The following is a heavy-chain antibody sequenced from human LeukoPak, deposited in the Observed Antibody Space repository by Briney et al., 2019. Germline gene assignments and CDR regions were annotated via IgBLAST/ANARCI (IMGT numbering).Heavy chain of an antibody. CDR1: GGSLGTYY. D-gene: IGHD3-22*01. CDR2: ISYTGNT. CDR3: ARDRRWYYDSSGYLDY. J-gene: IGHJ4*02. V-gene: IGHV4-59*01. Sequence: SETLSLTCTVSGGSLGTYYWTWIRQPPGKGLECLGFISYTGNTNYNPSLMSRVTMSADTSKNQFSLKLTSVTAAGTAMYYCARDRRWYYDSSGYLDYWGQGILVTVSS.